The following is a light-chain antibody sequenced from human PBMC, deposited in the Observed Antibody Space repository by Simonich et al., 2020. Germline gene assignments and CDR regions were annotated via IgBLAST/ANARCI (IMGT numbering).Light chain of an antibody. V-gene: IGKV4-1*01. CDR3: QQYYSTPPIT. Sequence: DIVMTQSPDSLAVSLGERATINCKSSQSVLYSSNNKNYLAWYQQKPGQLPKLLIYWASTRESGVPDRVRGSGSGTDVTLTISSLQAEDVAVYYCQQYYSTPPITFGPGTKVDIK. CDR1: QSVLYSSNNKNY. CDR2: WAS. J-gene: IGKJ3*01.